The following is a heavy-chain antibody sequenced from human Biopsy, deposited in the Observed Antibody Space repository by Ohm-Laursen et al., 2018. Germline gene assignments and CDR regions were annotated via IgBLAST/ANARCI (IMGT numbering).Heavy chain of an antibody. Sequence: SLRLSCAAAGFTFTDAWMTWVRQAPGKGLEWLAVIWYDGSNKYYGDSVQGRFTISRDNSKNTVYLQMNSLRAEDTAIYYCARDSTINTVTTADYWGQGTLVTVSS. CDR2: IWYDGSNK. J-gene: IGHJ4*02. V-gene: IGHV3-33*08. CDR3: ARDSTINTVTTADY. CDR1: GFTFTDAW. D-gene: IGHD4-11*01.